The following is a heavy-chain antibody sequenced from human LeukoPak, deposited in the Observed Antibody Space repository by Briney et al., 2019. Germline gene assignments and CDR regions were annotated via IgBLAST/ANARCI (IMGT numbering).Heavy chain of an antibody. D-gene: IGHD1-26*01. CDR3: ARDEGSYWAGGRYYGMDV. Sequence: ASVKVSCKASGGTFSGYAISWVRQAPGQGLEWMGGIIPIFGTANYAQKFQGRVTITADESTSTAYMELSSLRSEDTAVYYCARDEGSYWAGGRYYGMDVWGQGTTVTVSS. J-gene: IGHJ6*02. CDR1: GGTFSGYA. CDR2: IIPIFGTA. V-gene: IGHV1-69*13.